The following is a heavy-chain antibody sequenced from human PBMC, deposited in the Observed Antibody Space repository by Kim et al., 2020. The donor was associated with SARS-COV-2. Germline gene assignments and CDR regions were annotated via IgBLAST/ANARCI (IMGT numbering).Heavy chain of an antibody. J-gene: IGHJ4*02. Sequence: GGSLRLSCAASGFTFINYAMSWVRQAPGKGLEWVSAFSSGSGGVTYYADSVKGRFTISRDNSKNTLYQQMNSLRAEDTAVYYCAEDYRSGYSGYDIDDWGQGTLVTVSS. CDR3: AEDYRSGYSGYDIDD. D-gene: IGHD5-12*01. CDR2: FSSGSGGVT. CDR1: GFTFINYA. V-gene: IGHV3-23*01.